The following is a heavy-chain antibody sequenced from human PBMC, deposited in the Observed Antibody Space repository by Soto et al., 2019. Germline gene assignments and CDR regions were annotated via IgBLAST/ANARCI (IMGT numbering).Heavy chain of an antibody. Sequence: ASVKVSCKASGYTYAGYYMHWVRQAPGQGLEWMGWINPNSGGTHYAQMFQGRVTMTRDTSISTAYMAMSRLRSDDMAVYYCARAQGIGSSWPFDPWGQGTLVTVSS. CDR1: GYTYAGYY. CDR3: ARAQGIGSSWPFDP. V-gene: IGHV1-2*02. J-gene: IGHJ5*02. D-gene: IGHD6-13*01. CDR2: INPNSGGT.